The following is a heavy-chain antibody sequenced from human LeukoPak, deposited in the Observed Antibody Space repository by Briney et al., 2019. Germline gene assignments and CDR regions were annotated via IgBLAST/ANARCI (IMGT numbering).Heavy chain of an antibody. V-gene: IGHV3-7*01. CDR1: GFTFSSYW. CDR2: IKQDGSEK. D-gene: IGHD2-2*01. Sequence: GGSLRLSCAASGFTFSSYWMSWVRQAPGKGLEWVANIKQDGSEKYYVDSVKGRFTISGDNAKNSLYLQMNSLRAEDTAVYYCASEREYCSSTSCHYYFDYWGQGTLVTVSS. J-gene: IGHJ4*02. CDR3: ASEREYCSSTSCHYYFDY.